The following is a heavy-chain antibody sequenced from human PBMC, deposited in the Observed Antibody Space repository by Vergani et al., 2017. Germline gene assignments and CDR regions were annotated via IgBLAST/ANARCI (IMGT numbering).Heavy chain of an antibody. J-gene: IGHJ4*02. V-gene: IGHV3-30*02. Sequence: QVQLVESGGGVVQPGGSLRLSCAASKFTFSSYGMHWVRQAPGKGLEWVAFIRYDGSNKYYADSVKGRFTISRDNAKKSLYLQMNSLRGEDTAVYYCARGNSLGSYWGQGTLVTVSS. CDR1: KFTFSSYG. CDR2: IRYDGSNK. CDR3: ARGNSLGSY. D-gene: IGHD1-7*01.